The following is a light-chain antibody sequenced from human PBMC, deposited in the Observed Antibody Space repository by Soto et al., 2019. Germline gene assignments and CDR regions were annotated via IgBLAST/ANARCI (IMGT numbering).Light chain of an antibody. Sequence: QSALTQPASVSGSPGQSITISCTGTGSDVGQYNLVSWYQQHPGKAPKLMIFEVSKRPSGVSNRFSGSKSDNTASLTISVLQAEDEADYYCCSYAGDNTYVFGTGTKLTVL. CDR3: CSYAGDNTYV. V-gene: IGLV2-23*02. CDR2: EVS. CDR1: GSDVGQYNL. J-gene: IGLJ1*01.